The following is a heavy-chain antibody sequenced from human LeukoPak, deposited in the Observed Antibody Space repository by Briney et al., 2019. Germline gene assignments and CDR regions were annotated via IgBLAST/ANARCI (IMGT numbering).Heavy chain of an antibody. CDR2: ISNSGSTK. V-gene: IGHV3-48*03. CDR1: GFTFSSYE. J-gene: IGHJ4*02. CDR3: AAVIDY. Sequence: GGSLRLSCAAPGFTFSSYEMNWIRQAPRKGLEWISYISNSGSTKYYADSVKGRFTISRDNAKNSVFLQMNSLRAEDTAVYYCAAVIDYWGQGTLVTVSS.